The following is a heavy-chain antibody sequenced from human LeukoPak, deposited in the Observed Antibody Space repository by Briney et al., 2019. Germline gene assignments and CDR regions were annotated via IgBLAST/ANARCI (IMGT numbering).Heavy chain of an antibody. Sequence: GGSLRLSCAASGFTFTTYAIHWVRQAPGKGLEWVSYITSSSSTIYYADSVKGRFTMSRDNAENSLYLQMNSLRAEDTAVYYCARNFDSWGQGTLVTVSS. CDR1: GFTFTTYA. D-gene: IGHD2/OR15-2a*01. CDR2: ITSSSSTI. CDR3: ARNFDS. V-gene: IGHV3-48*01. J-gene: IGHJ4*02.